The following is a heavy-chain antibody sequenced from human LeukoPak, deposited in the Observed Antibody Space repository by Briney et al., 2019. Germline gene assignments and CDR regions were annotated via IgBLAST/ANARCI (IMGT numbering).Heavy chain of an antibody. CDR1: GGTFSSYA. J-gene: IGHJ6*02. Sequence: ASVKVSCKASGGTFSSYAISWVRQAPGQGLEWMGGIIPIFGTANYAQKFQGRVTITADESTSTAYMELSSLRSEDTAVYYCARDLWQWLVPNGYYGMDVWGQGTTVTVSS. CDR2: IIPIFGTA. CDR3: ARDLWQWLVPNGYYGMDV. V-gene: IGHV1-69*01. D-gene: IGHD6-19*01.